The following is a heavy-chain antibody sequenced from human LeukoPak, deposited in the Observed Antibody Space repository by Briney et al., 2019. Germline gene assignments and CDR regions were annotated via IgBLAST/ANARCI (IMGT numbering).Heavy chain of an antibody. V-gene: IGHV1-24*01. D-gene: IGHD3-9*01. CDR1: GYTLTELS. Sequence: ASVKVSCKVSGYTLTELSMHWVRQAPGKGLEWLGGFDPEDGETIYAQKFQGRVTMTEDTSTDTAYMELSSLRSEDTAVYYCATFDRTYYDILTGYYRQLWDYWGQGTLVTVSS. CDR2: FDPEDGET. J-gene: IGHJ4*02. CDR3: ATFDRTYYDILTGYYRQLWDY.